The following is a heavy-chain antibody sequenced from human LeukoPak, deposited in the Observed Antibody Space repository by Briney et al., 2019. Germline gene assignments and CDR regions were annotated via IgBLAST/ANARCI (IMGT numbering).Heavy chain of an antibody. V-gene: IGHV4-59*01. Sequence: SETLSLTCTVPGGSISSYYWSWIRQPPGKGLEWIGYIYYSGSTNYNPSLKGRVTISVDTSKNQFSLKLSSVTAADTAVYYCARAYSSGWYIDWGQGTLVTVSS. CDR2: IYYSGST. CDR1: GGSISSYY. D-gene: IGHD6-19*01. CDR3: ARAYSSGWYID. J-gene: IGHJ4*02.